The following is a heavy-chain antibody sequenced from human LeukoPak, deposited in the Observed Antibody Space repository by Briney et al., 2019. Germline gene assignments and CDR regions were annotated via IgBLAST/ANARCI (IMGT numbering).Heavy chain of an antibody. D-gene: IGHD3-10*01. CDR3: ARRRSMVRGVMGPRYYYYMDV. V-gene: IGHV4-59*12. CDR2: IYYSGST. J-gene: IGHJ6*03. CDR1: GGSISSYY. Sequence: SETLSLTCTVSGGSISSYYWSWIRQPPGKGLEWIGYIYYSGSTNYNPSLKSRVTISVDTSKNQFSLKLSSVTAADTAVYYCARRRSMVRGVMGPRYYYYMDVWGKGTTVTISS.